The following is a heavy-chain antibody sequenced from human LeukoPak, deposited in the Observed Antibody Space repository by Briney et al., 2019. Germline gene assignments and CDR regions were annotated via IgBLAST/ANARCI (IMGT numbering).Heavy chain of an antibody. Sequence: GGSLRLSCAASGFTFSSYSMNCVRQAPGKGVEWVSAISIISSYIYYADSVRGGFTISRDNAKNSLYLQMNSLRAEDTAVYYCARDPVVTRPLDYWGQGTLVTVSS. CDR1: GFTFSSYS. D-gene: IGHD2-21*02. CDR2: ISIISSYI. J-gene: IGHJ4*02. CDR3: ARDPVVTRPLDY. V-gene: IGHV3-21*01.